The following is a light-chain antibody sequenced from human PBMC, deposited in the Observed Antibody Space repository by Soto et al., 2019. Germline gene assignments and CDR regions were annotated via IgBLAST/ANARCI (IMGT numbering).Light chain of an antibody. V-gene: IGLV6-57*01. Sequence: NFMLTQPHSVSESPGKTVTISCTRSSGSIASNYVQWYQQRPGSSPTTVIYEDNQRPSGVPDRFSGSIDSSSNSASLTISGLKTEDEADYYCQSYDSSNPWVFGGGTKRTVL. CDR1: SGSIASNY. CDR3: QSYDSSNPWV. J-gene: IGLJ3*02. CDR2: EDN.